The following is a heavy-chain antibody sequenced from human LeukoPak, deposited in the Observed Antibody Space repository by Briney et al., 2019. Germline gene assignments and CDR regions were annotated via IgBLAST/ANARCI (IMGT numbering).Heavy chain of an antibody. CDR3: GRAYSSGAFDI. V-gene: IGHV4-59*01. CDR1: GGTISRDY. CDR2: IYYSGST. J-gene: IGHJ3*02. D-gene: IGHD3-22*01. Sequence: PSETLSLTCTVSGGTISRDYWSWIRQPPGKGLEWIGYIYYSGSTNYNPSLKSRVTISVDTSKNQFSLKLSSVTAADTAVYYCGRAYSSGAFDIWGQGTMVTVSS.